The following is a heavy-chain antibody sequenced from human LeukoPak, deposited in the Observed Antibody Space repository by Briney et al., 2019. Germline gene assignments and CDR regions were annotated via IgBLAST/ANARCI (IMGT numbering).Heavy chain of an antibody. CDR3: ARAAYGFDAFDI. D-gene: IGHD4-17*01. Sequence: GGSLRLSCAASGFTFSSYSMNWVRQAPGKGLEWVSSISSSSSYIYYADSVKGRFTISRDNAKNSLYLQMNSLRAEDTAVYYCARAAYGFDAFDIWGQGTMVTVSS. CDR1: GFTFSSYS. J-gene: IGHJ3*02. CDR2: ISSSSSYI. V-gene: IGHV3-21*01.